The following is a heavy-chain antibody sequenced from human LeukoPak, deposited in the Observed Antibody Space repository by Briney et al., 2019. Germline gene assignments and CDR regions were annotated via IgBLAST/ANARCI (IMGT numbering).Heavy chain of an antibody. J-gene: IGHJ5*02. CDR3: AREGAAAGLNWFDP. CDR2: INWNGGST. Sequence: PGGSLRLSCAASGFTFDDYGMSWVRQAPGKGLEWVSGINWNGGSTGYADSVKGRFTISRDNAKNSLYLQMNSLRAEDTALYHCAREGAAAGLNWFDPWGQGTLATVSS. D-gene: IGHD6-13*01. V-gene: IGHV3-20*01. CDR1: GFTFDDYG.